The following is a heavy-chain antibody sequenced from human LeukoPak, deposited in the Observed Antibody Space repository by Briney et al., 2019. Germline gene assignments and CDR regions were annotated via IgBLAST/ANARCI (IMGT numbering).Heavy chain of an antibody. CDR2: ISGSGGST. Sequence: GGSLRLSCAASGFTFSSYAMSWVRQAPGKGLEWVSAISGSGGSTYYADSVKGRFAISRDNSKNTLYLQMNSLRAEDTAVYYCAKGFGGMITLGGVPGYWGQGTLVTVSS. CDR1: GFTFSSYA. D-gene: IGHD3-16*01. CDR3: AKGFGGMITLGGVPGY. V-gene: IGHV3-23*01. J-gene: IGHJ4*02.